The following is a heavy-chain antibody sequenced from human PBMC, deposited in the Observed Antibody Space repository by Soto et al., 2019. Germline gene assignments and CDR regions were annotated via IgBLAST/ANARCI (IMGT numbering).Heavy chain of an antibody. CDR3: ARSRRTYGDYYDL. J-gene: IGHJ4*02. D-gene: IGHD4-17*01. CDR1: GFTFSTYA. Sequence: GGSLRLSCEASGFTFSTYAMTWVRQALGKGLEWVSSVRDSGANTYYAESVKGRFTVSRDNSKSTVYLQMSSLRGNDTALYFCARSRRTYGDYYDLWGQGTVVTVSS. V-gene: IGHV3-23*01. CDR2: VRDSGANT.